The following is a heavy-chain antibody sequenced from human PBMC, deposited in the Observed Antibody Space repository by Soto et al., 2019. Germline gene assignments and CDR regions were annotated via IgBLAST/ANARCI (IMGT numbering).Heavy chain of an antibody. J-gene: IGHJ5*02. V-gene: IGHV1-3*04. CDR1: GYTFTNNV. D-gene: IGHD1-7*01. CDR3: ARDPIWTYTWNYARLNSLDP. CDR2: SHKAKGNT. Sequence: ASVKVSFMSSGYTFTNNVIHWLRPAACQTLEWMGWSHKAKGNTKYTQKFEARVTLTRDTAASTAYKELNSVRSDDTAVYYCARDPIWTYTWNYARLNSLDPWGQGTLVTVSS.